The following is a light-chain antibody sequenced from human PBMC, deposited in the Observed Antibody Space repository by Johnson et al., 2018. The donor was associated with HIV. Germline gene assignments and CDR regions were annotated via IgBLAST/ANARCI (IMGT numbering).Light chain of an antibody. Sequence: QSVLTQPPSVSAAPGQKVTFSCSGSTSNIGNNDVSWYRHLPGTAPKLLIYDNYKRPSGIPDRFSGSKSGTSATLDITGLQTGDEADYYCGTWDSSLSVYVFAPGTKVTFL. J-gene: IGLJ1*01. CDR1: TSNIGNND. CDR2: DNY. CDR3: GTWDSSLSVYV. V-gene: IGLV1-51*01.